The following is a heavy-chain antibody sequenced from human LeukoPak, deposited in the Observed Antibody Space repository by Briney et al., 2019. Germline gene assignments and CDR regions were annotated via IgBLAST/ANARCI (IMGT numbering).Heavy chain of an antibody. CDR3: ARAVAVVPAANNWFDP. V-gene: IGHV1-18*01. Sequence: ASVKVSCKASGYTFTSYGISWVRQAPGQGLEWMGWISAYNGNTNYAQKLQGRVTMTTDTSTSTAYMELRSLRSDDTAVYYCARAVAVVPAANNWFDPWGQGTLVTVSS. D-gene: IGHD2-2*01. J-gene: IGHJ5*02. CDR1: GYTFTSYG. CDR2: ISAYNGNT.